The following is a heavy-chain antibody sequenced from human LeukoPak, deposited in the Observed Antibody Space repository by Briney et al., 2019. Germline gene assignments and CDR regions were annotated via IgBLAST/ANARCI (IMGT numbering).Heavy chain of an antibody. Sequence: GGSLRPSCAASGFTFSTYSMNWVRQAPGKGLEWVSYISRSGSAIYYADSVKGRFTISRDNAKNSLSLQMNSLRAEDTAVYYCARNYYDTSGYYPDAFDIWGQGTMVTVSS. CDR2: ISRSGSAI. V-gene: IGHV3-48*04. CDR1: GFTFSTYS. D-gene: IGHD3-22*01. CDR3: ARNYYDTSGYYPDAFDI. J-gene: IGHJ3*02.